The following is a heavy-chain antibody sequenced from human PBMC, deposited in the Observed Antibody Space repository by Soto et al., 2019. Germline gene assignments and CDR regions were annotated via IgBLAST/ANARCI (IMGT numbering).Heavy chain of an antibody. CDR1: GFTFSSYG. J-gene: IGHJ4*02. D-gene: IGHD2-15*01. Sequence: QVQLVESGGGVVQPGRSLRLSCAASGFTFSSYGMHWVRQAPGKGLEWVAVISYDGSNKYYADSVKGRFTISRDNSKNPLYLQMNSLRAEDTAVYYWATDQVRVVVAAAFDSWGQGTLVTVSS. CDR3: ATDQVRVVVAAAFDS. V-gene: IGHV3-30*03. CDR2: ISYDGSNK.